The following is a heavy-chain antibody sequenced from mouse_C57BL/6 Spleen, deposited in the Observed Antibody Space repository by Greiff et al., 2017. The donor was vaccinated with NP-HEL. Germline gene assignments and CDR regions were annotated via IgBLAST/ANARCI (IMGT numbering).Heavy chain of an antibody. CDR2: IYPRSGNT. J-gene: IGHJ3*01. CDR3: ARDDYLAY. CDR1: GYTFTSYG. D-gene: IGHD1-1*01. V-gene: IGHV1-81*01. Sequence: QVQLKQSGAELARPGASVKLSCKASGYTFTSYGISWVKQRTGQGLEWIGEIYPRSGNTYYNEKFKGKATLTADKSSSTAYMELRSLTSEVSAVYFCARDDYLAYWGQGTLVTVSA.